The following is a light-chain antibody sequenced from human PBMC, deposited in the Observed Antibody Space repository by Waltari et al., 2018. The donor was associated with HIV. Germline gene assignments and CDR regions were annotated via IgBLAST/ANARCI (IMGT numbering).Light chain of an antibody. CDR2: KDS. V-gene: IGLV3-27*01. J-gene: IGLJ2*01. Sequence: SSELTQPSSVSVSPGQTARITCPGDVLAKKYARWFQQKPGQAPVLVIYKDSERPSGIPERFSGSSSGTTVTLTISGAQVEDEADYYCYSAADNNLGVFGGGTKLTVL. CDR3: YSAADNNLGV. CDR1: VLAKKY.